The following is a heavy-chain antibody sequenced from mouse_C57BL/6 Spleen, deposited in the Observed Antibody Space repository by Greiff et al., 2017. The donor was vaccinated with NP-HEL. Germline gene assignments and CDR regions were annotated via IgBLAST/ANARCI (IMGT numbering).Heavy chain of an antibody. Sequence: QVQLQQPGAELVKPGASVKLSCKASGYTFTSYWMQWVKQRPGQGLEWIGEIDPSDSYINYNQKFKGKATLTVDTSSSTAYMQLSSLTSEDSAVYYCARAYYSNWYFDYWGQGTTLTVSS. CDR2: IDPSDSYI. D-gene: IGHD2-5*01. CDR1: GYTFTSYW. V-gene: IGHV1-50*01. CDR3: ARAYYSNWYFDY. J-gene: IGHJ2*01.